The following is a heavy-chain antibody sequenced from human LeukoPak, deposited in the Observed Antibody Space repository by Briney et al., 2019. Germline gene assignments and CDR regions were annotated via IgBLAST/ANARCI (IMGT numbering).Heavy chain of an antibody. Sequence: GGSLRLSCTASGFIFGDHAMSWVRQAPGKGLEWVGFIRSKAYGATTEYAASVKGRFTISRDDSKGIAYLQMDNLKTEDTALYYCSRGRFLLGINRGRAVGAKGPRVTVS. CDR3: SRGRFLLGINRGRAV. CDR1: GFIFGDHA. V-gene: IGHV3-49*04. D-gene: IGHD2/OR15-2a*01. CDR2: IRSKAYGATT. J-gene: IGHJ6*03.